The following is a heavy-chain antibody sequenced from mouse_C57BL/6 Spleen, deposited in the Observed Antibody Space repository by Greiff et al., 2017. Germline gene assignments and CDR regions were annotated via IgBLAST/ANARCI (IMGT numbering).Heavy chain of an antibody. J-gene: IGHJ4*01. CDR2: INPYNCDT. Sequence: VQLQQSGPELVKPGDSVKISCKASGYSFTGYFMNWVMQSHGKSLEWIGRINPYNCDTFYNQKFKGKATLTVDKSSSTAHMELRSLTSEDSAVYYCARRDYEYEGYAMDYWGQGTSVTVSS. CDR1: GYSFTGYF. D-gene: IGHD2-4*01. V-gene: IGHV1-20*01. CDR3: ARRDYEYEGYAMDY.